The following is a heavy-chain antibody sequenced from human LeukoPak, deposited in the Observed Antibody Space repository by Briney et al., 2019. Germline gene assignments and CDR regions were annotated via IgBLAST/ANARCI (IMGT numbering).Heavy chain of an antibody. CDR2: IKQDGSEK. V-gene: IGHV3-7*01. CDR3: ARVPRSSGWQERAPGY. J-gene: IGHJ4*02. Sequence: GGSLRLSWAASGFTFSSYWMSWVRQAPGKGLEWVANIKQDGSEKYYVDSVKGRFTISRDNAKNSLYLQMNSLRAEDTAVYYCARVPRSSGWQERAPGYWGQGTLVTVSS. CDR1: GFTFSSYW. D-gene: IGHD6-19*01.